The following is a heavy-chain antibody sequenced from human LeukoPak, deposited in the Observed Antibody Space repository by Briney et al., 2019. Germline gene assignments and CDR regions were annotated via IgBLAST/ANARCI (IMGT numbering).Heavy chain of an antibody. D-gene: IGHD3-10*01. CDR3: ASPAKKVYGGGSYTAYYYYGMDV. V-gene: IGHV1-18*01. J-gene: IGHJ6*04. CDR2: ISAYNGHT. CDR1: GYTFSSYG. Sequence: ASVKVSCKASGYTFSSYGISWVRQAPGQGLEWMGWISAYNGHTNYPQNLQGRVTMTTDTSTNTAYMELRSLRSDDTAVYYCASPAKKVYGGGSYTAYYYYGMDVWGKGTTVTVSS.